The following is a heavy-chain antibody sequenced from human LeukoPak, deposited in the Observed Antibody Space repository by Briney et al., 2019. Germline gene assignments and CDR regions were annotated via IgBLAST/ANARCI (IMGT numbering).Heavy chain of an antibody. J-gene: IGHJ4*02. D-gene: IGHD2-2*01. CDR1: GFTFSSYW. CDR3: ARYLRYCSSTSCHSGGDY. Sequence: RGSLRLSCAASGFTFSSYWMHWVRQAPGKGLVCVSGINWNGGSTGYADSVKGRFTISRDNAKNSLYLQMNSLRAEDTALYYCARYLRYCSSTSCHSGGDYWGQGTLVTVSS. CDR2: INWNGGST. V-gene: IGHV3-20*04.